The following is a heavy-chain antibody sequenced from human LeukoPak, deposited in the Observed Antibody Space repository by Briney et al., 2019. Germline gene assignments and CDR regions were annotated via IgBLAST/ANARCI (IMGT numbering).Heavy chain of an antibody. J-gene: IGHJ6*04. CDR1: GFTFSSYS. V-gene: IGHV3-48*04. CDR3: AELGITMIGGV. Sequence: PGGSLGLSCAASGFTFSSYSMMWVRQAPGKGLEWVSYVSSSSTTIHYADSVKGRFAISRDNAKNSLYLQMNSLRAEDTAVYYCAELGITMIGGVWGKGTTVTISS. CDR2: VSSSSTTI. D-gene: IGHD3-10*02.